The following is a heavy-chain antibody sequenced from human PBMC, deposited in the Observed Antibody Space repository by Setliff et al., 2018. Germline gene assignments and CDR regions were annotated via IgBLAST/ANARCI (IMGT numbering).Heavy chain of an antibody. CDR3: ALSSLSICTGGNCPNVFDV. Sequence: ASVKVSCKASGYTFTTYGISWVRQAPGQGLEWMGWIGARNVKTNYAQKFQDRVTMTTDTSTRTASMELRSLTSDDTAVYFCALSSLSICTGGNCPNVFDVWGQGTLVTVSS. CDR2: IGARNVKT. D-gene: IGHD2-15*01. CDR1: GYTFTTYG. J-gene: IGHJ3*01. V-gene: IGHV1-18*04.